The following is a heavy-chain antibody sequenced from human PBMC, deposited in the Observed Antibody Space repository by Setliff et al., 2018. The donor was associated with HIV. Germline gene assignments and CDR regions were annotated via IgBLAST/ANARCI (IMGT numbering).Heavy chain of an antibody. J-gene: IGHJ4*02. Sequence: GGSLRLSCAASGFTFSNSDMNWVRQAPGKGLEWVSGVSWNGSRTHYADSVKGRFIISRDNSRNFLYQQMNSLRPEDMALYYCTSDPPASGWTLAYWGQGALVTVSS. D-gene: IGHD6-19*01. CDR1: GFTFSNSD. CDR3: TSDPPASGWTLAY. CDR2: VSWNGSRT. V-gene: IGHV3-35*01.